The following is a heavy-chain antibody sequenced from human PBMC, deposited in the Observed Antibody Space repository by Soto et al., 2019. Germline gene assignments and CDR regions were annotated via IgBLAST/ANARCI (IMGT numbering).Heavy chain of an antibody. CDR2: ISAYNGNT. Sequence: ASVKVSCRASGYTFTTYGINWVRQAPGQGLEWLGWISAYNGNTNYAQKLQGRVTMTTDTSTSTAYMELRSLRSDDTAVYYCARDSAGVYNYGMDVWGQRTTVPVCS. CDR1: GYTFTTYG. D-gene: IGHD3-10*01. J-gene: IGHJ6*02. CDR3: ARDSAGVYNYGMDV. V-gene: IGHV1-18*01.